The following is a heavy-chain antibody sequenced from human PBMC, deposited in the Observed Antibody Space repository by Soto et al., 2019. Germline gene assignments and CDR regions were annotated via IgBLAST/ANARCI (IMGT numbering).Heavy chain of an antibody. CDR1: DDSISSTTYY. CDR2: IYYSGST. J-gene: IGHJ4*02. CDR3: ARPGNYGSGSYLYYLDY. Sequence: PSETLSLTCTVSDDSISSTTYYWGWIRQPPGKGLEWIGSIYYSGSTYYNPSLKSRVTISVDTSKNQFSLKLSSVTAADTAVYYCARPGNYGSGSYLYYLDYWGQGTLVTVSS. V-gene: IGHV4-39*01. D-gene: IGHD3-10*01.